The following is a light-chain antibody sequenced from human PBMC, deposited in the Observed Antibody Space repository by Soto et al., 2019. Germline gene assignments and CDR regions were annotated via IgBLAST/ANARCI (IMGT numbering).Light chain of an antibody. J-gene: IGKJ5*01. CDR3: QHLDSYST. CDR2: AAS. CDR1: QGISSY. Sequence: DIQLTQSPSFLSASVGDRVTNTCRASQGISSYLAWYQQKPGKATKLLIYAASTLQSGVPSRFSGSGSGTEFTLTISSLQPEDFATYYCQHLDSYSTFGQGTRLEIK. V-gene: IGKV1-9*01.